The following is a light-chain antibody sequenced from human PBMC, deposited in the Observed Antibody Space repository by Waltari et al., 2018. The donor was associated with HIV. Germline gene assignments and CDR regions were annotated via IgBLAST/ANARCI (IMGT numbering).Light chain of an antibody. CDR1: QNVSSS. V-gene: IGKV3-11*01. CDR3: QQRSNWPLT. J-gene: IGKJ4*01. CDR2: SAS. Sequence: EIVLTQSPATLSFSPGERATLSCRASQNVSSSLAWYQQKPGQPPRLLIYSASNRASGIPARFSGSGSVADFTLTISSLEPEDFAIYYCQQRSNWPLTFGGGTKVDI.